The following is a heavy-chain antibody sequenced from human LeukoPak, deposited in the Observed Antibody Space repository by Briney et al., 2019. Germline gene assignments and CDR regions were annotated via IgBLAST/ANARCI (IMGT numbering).Heavy chain of an antibody. CDR3: PKVISGDSSGWSDFDY. Sequence: GGSLRLSCAASGFTFSSYAMSWVRQAPGKGLEWVSAISGSGGSTYYADSVKGRFTISRDNSKNTLYLQMNSLRAEDTAVYYCPKVISGDSSGWSDFDYWGQGTLVTVSS. V-gene: IGHV3-23*01. CDR2: ISGSGGST. CDR1: GFTFSSYA. J-gene: IGHJ4*02. D-gene: IGHD6-19*01.